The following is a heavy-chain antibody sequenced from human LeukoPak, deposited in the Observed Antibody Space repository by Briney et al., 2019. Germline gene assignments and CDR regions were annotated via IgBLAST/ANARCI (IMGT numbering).Heavy chain of an antibody. J-gene: IGHJ3*02. CDR2: ISYDGSNK. D-gene: IGHD2-21*02. V-gene: IGHV3-30-3*01. CDR3: AKDLPAYCGGDCYSDAFDI. Sequence: GGSLRLSCAASGFTFSSYAMHWVRQAPGKGLEWVAVISYDGSNKYYADSVKGRFTISRDNSKNTLYLQMNSLRAEDTAVYYCAKDLPAYCGGDCYSDAFDIWGQGTMVTVSS. CDR1: GFTFSSYA.